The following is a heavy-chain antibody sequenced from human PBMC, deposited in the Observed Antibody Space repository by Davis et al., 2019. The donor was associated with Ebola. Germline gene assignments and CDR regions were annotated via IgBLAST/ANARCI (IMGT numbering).Heavy chain of an antibody. CDR3: ARGAYGDYIVKAFDI. CDR2: ISYDGDNN. V-gene: IGHV3-30*03. J-gene: IGHJ3*02. D-gene: IGHD4-17*01. CDR1: GVTVSANY. Sequence: GGSLRLSCAPSGVTVSANYMTWVRQAPGKGLEWVAVISYDGDNNYHADSVQGRFTISRDNSKNTLYLQMNSLRAEDTAIYYCARGAYGDYIVKAFDIWGKGQRSPSLQ.